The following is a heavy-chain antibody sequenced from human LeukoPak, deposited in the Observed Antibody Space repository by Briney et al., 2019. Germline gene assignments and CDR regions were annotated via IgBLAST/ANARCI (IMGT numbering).Heavy chain of an antibody. CDR2: INHSGST. CDR3: AREGGQQLGGSFDY. CDR1: GGSFSGYY. D-gene: IGHD6-13*01. J-gene: IGHJ4*02. V-gene: IGHV4-34*01. Sequence: SETLSLTCAVYGGSFSGYYWSWIRQPPGKGLEWTGEINHSGSTNYNPSLKSRVTISVDTSKNQFSLKLSSVTAADTAVYYCAREGGQQLGGSFDYWGQGTLVTVSS.